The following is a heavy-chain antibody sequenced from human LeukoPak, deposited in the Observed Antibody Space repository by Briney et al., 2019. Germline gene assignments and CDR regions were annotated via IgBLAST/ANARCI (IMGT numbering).Heavy chain of an antibody. CDR3: VRDGLNWNYDY. J-gene: IGHJ4*02. V-gene: IGHV1-2*02. CDR2: ISPTSGDT. Sequence: GASVKVSCKASGYTFTGNYMHWVRQAPGQALEWMGWISPTSGDTRYAQKFQGRVTMTRDTSISTAYMELSRLRSDDTAVYYCVRDGLNWNYDYWGQGTLVAVSS. D-gene: IGHD1-7*01. CDR1: GYTFTGNY.